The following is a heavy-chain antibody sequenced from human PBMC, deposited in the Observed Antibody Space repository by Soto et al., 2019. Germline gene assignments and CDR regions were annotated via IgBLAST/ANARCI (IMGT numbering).Heavy chain of an antibody. Sequence: PGGSLRLSCAASGFTFSIYAMHWVRHAPGKGLEWVAVISHDGSNKYYADSVKGRFTISRDNSKNTLYLQMNSLRAEDTAVYYCARNRLAYCGGDCYPLHYWGQGTLVTVSS. J-gene: IGHJ4*02. CDR2: ISHDGSNK. CDR1: GFTFSIYA. CDR3: ARNRLAYCGGDCYPLHY. D-gene: IGHD2-21*02. V-gene: IGHV3-30-3*01.